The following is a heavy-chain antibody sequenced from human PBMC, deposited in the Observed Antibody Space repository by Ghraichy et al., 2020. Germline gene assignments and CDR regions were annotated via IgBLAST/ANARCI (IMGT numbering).Heavy chain of an antibody. J-gene: IGHJ4*02. CDR2: VSASGAGT. CDR3: AKDRVAYYDSSDYYVWGGARDS. Sequence: GGSLRLSCVASGFTFSGYAMSWVRQAPGKGLEWVAAVSASGAGTNYPDSVRGRFGVSRDNSKNTLYLQMSSLRAEDTAVYYCAKDRVAYYDSSDYYVWGGARDSWGQGSLVTVSS. CDR1: GFTFSGYA. D-gene: IGHD3-22*01. V-gene: IGHV3-23*01.